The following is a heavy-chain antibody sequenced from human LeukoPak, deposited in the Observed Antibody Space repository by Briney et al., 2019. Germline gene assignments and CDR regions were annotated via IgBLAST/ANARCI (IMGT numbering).Heavy chain of an antibody. D-gene: IGHD1-14*01. CDR2: MNPNGGNT. CDR3: ARVTGSIPEWFDP. V-gene: IGHV1-8*01. CDR1: GYTFTSYD. Sequence: ASVKVSCKASGYTFTSYDIDWVRQATGQGLEWMGWMNPNGGNTGYAQKFQGRVTMTRNTSISTAYMELSSLRSEDTAVYYCARVTGSIPEWFDPWGQGTLVTVSS. J-gene: IGHJ5*02.